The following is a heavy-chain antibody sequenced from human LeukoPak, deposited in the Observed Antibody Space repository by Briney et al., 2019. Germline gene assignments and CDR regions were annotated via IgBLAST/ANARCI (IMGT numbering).Heavy chain of an antibody. CDR2: ISGSGGST. CDR3: AKGDRGSGWYL. V-gene: IGHV3-23*01. D-gene: IGHD6-13*01. CDR1: GFTFSSYV. Sequence: GGSLRLSCAASGFTFSSYVMSWVRQAPGEGLEWVSAISGSGGSTHYADSVKGRFTISRDNSKDTLYLQMNSLRAEDTAVYYCAKGDRGSGWYLWGQGTLVTVSS. J-gene: IGHJ4*02.